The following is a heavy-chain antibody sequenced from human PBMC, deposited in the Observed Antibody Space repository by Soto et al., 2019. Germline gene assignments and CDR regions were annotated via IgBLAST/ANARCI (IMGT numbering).Heavy chain of an antibody. CDR1: GGSISSGGYS. CDR3: AAGGGLPRYY. V-gene: IGHV4-30-2*01. Sequence: QLQLQESGSGLVKPSQTLSLTCAVSGGSISSGGYSWSWIRQPPGKGLEWIGYIYHSGSTYYNPSLKSRVTISVDRSKNQFPLKLSFLTAADTAVYYCAAGGGLPRYYWGQGTLVTVSS. J-gene: IGHJ4*02. D-gene: IGHD5-12*01. CDR2: IYHSGST.